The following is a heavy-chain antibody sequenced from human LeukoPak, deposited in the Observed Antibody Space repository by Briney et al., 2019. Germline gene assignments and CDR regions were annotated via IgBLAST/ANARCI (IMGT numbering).Heavy chain of an antibody. J-gene: IGHJ5*02. CDR1: GGSISSSSYY. D-gene: IGHD2-8*01. CDR2: IYYSGST. V-gene: IGHV4-39*01. CDR3: ARQGLGCTNGVCYKRPWFDP. Sequence: SETLSLTCTVSGGSISSSSYYWGWIRQPPGKGLEWIGSIYYSGSTYYNPSLKSRVTISVDTSKNQFSLKLSSVTAADTAVYYCARQGLGCTNGVCYKRPWFDPWGQGTLVTVSS.